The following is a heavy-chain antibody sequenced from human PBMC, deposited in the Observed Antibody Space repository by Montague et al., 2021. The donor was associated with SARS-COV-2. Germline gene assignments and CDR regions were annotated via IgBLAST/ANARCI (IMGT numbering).Heavy chain of an antibody. CDR3: ARYGDYGSWFDP. Sequence: PELVKPTQTLTLTCTFSGFSLNTSGEGVGWVRQPPGKALEWLALIYWDDDKRYSPSLKSRSTISKDTTKNEVVLTVANMDPVDTATYYCARYGDYGSWFDPWGQGTLVTVSS. CDR1: GFSLNTSGEG. D-gene: IGHD4-17*01. J-gene: IGHJ5*02. V-gene: IGHV2-5*02. CDR2: IYWDDDK.